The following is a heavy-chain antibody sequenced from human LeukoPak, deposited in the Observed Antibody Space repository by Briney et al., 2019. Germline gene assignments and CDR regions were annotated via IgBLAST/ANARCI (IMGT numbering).Heavy chain of an antibody. CDR2: IYSGGTT. CDR3: VRDRPVAGLDY. J-gene: IGHJ4*02. D-gene: IGHD6-19*01. V-gene: IGHV3-53*01. CDR1: GFTVSSNY. Sequence: GGSLRLSCTASGFTVSSNYMIWVRQAPGKGLEWVSVIYSGGTTYYADSVKGRFTISRDNSKNTLYLQTNSLRAEDTAMYYCVRDRPVAGLDYWGQGTLVTVSS.